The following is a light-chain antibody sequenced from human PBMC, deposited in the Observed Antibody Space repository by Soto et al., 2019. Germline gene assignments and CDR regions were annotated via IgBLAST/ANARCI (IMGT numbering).Light chain of an antibody. CDR1: QSISTR. Sequence: DIQMTQSPSTLSASVGDRVTITCRASQSISTRLAWYQQKPGKAPKLLIYKASTLKSGVQSRFSGSGSGTEFTLTISSLQPDDFATYYCQHYNSYSEAFGQGTKVDIK. CDR2: KAS. V-gene: IGKV1-5*03. J-gene: IGKJ1*01. CDR3: QHYNSYSEA.